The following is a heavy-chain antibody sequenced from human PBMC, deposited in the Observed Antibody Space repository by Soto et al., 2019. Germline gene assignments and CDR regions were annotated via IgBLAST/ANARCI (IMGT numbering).Heavy chain of an antibody. J-gene: IGHJ5*02. CDR1: GGSFSGYY. CDR3: ARALVIITNWFDP. Sequence: PSETLSLTCAVYGGSFSGYYWSWIRQPPGKGLEWIGEINHSGSTNYNPSLESRVTISVDTSKNQFSLKLSSVTAADTAVYYCARALVIITNWFDPWGQGTLVTVSS. V-gene: IGHV4-34*01. D-gene: IGHD3-9*01. CDR2: INHSGST.